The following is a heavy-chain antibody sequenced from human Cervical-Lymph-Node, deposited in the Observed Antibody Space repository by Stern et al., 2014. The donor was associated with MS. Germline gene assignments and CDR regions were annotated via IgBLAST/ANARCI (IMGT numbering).Heavy chain of an antibody. D-gene: IGHD6-13*01. V-gene: IGHV4-59*01. CDR2: IYYSGST. J-gene: IGHJ4*02. CDR3: ARGVGYILGH. Sequence: QLQLQESGPGLVKPSETLSLTCTVSGGSITNYYWSWIRQPPGKGLEWIGYIYYSGSTNYNPSLKSRVTISVYTSKNQFSLKLSSVTAADTAVYYCARGVGYILGHWGQGILVTVSS. CDR1: GGSITNYY.